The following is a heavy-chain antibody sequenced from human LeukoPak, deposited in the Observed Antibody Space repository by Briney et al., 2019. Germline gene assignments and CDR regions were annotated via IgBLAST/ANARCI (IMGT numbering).Heavy chain of an antibody. CDR1: GFTFGDYA. V-gene: IGHV3-49*04. D-gene: IGHD3-22*01. J-gene: IGHJ4*02. Sequence: GGSLRLSCTASGFTFGDYAMSWVRQAPGKGLEWVGFIRSKAYGGTTEYAASVKGRFTISRDDSKSIAYLQRNSLKTEDTAVYYCTRDATYYYDSSGYTAGYWGQGTLVTVSS. CDR2: IRSKAYGGTT. CDR3: TRDATYYYDSSGYTAGY.